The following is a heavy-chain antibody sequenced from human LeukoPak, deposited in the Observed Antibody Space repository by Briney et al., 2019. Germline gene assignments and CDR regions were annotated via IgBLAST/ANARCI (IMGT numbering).Heavy chain of an antibody. V-gene: IGHV3-23*01. Sequence: GGSLRLSCAASGFTFSSYAMSWVRQAPGKGLEWVSAISGSGGSTYYADSVKGRFTISRDNARNTLYLQMNSLRAEDTAVYYCAKEVRYSYGSDAEYFQNWGQGTPVTVSS. J-gene: IGHJ1*01. D-gene: IGHD5-18*01. CDR1: GFTFSSYA. CDR2: ISGSGGST. CDR3: AKEVRYSYGSDAEYFQN.